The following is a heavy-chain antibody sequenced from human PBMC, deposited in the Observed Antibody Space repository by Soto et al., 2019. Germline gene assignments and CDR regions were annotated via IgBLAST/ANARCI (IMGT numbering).Heavy chain of an antibody. CDR3: ARAVGYTIFGVVTDPYYYYYMDV. J-gene: IGHJ6*03. CDR2: INHSGST. CDR1: GGSFSGYY. Sequence: PSETLSLTCAVYGGSFSGYYWSWIRQPPGKGLEWIGEINHSGSTNYNPSLKSRVTISVDTSKNQFSLKLSSVTAADTAVYYCARAVGYTIFGVVTDPYYYYYMDVWGKGTTVTVSS. V-gene: IGHV4-34*01. D-gene: IGHD3-3*01.